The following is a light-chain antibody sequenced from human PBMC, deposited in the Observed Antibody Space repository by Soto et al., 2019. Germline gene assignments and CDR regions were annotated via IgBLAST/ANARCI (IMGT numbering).Light chain of an antibody. CDR3: QQYNNWPPYT. V-gene: IGKV3-15*01. Sequence: EIVMTQSPATLSVSPGERVTLSCRASQSVSSNLAWYQQKPGQAPRLHIYGASTRATGIQARFSGSGSGTEFTLTISSLQSEDFAVYYCQQYNNWPPYTFGQGTKLEVK. CDR2: GAS. J-gene: IGKJ2*01. CDR1: QSVSSN.